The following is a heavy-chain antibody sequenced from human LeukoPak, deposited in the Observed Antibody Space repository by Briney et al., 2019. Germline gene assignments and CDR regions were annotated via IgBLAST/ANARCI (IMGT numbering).Heavy chain of an antibody. Sequence: QPGGSLRLSCAASGFPFSSHAMRWVRQAPGRGLECVSAISGSVSTSYYADSVKGPFTISRDNSKNTLYLQMTSLRAEDTAVYYCAKDQRGYSQPIDYWGQGILVTVSS. D-gene: IGHD3-10*01. CDR1: GFPFSSHA. CDR3: AKDQRGYSQPIDY. CDR2: ISGSVSTS. J-gene: IGHJ4*02. V-gene: IGHV3-23*01.